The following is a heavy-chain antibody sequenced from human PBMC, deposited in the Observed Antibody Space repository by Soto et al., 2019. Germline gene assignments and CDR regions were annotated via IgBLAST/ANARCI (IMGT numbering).Heavy chain of an antibody. Sequence: SVMCSLKDSVCTFSSYAISWVRQAPLQVLDCIVGIIPIFGTAKYAQKFQGRVTITADKSTSTAYMELSSLRSEDTAVYYWAKAYGSKSTRDXYFGMDVWAQGTTETVSS. CDR3: AKAYGSKSTRDXYFGMDV. V-gene: IGHV1-69*06. D-gene: IGHD2-2*01. J-gene: IGHJ6*01. CDR1: VCTFSSYA. CDR2: IIPIFGTA.